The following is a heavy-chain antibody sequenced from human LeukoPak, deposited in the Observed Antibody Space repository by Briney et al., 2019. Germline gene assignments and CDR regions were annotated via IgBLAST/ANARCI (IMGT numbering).Heavy chain of an antibody. Sequence: SQTLSLTCTVSGDSISSGDYYWSWIRQPAGKGLEWIGRISSSGSTNYNPSLKSRVTISVDTSKNQFSLKLSSVTAADTAVYYCARDRLTTGTNYFDYWGQGTLVTVSS. J-gene: IGHJ4*02. D-gene: IGHD3-22*01. V-gene: IGHV4-61*02. CDR1: GDSISSGDYY. CDR3: ARDRLTTGTNYFDY. CDR2: ISSSGST.